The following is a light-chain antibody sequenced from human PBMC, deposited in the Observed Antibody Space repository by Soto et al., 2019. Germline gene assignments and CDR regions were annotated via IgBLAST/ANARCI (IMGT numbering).Light chain of an antibody. CDR2: EVS. CDR3: LSYTSSSTWV. CDR1: SSDVGAYNY. Sequence: QSALTQPASVSGSPGQSITISCTGTSSDVGAYNYVSWYQQHPGKAPKLMIYEVSNRPSGVSDRFSGSRSGNTASLTISGLQAEDESDYYCLSYTSSSTWVFGGGTQLTVL. J-gene: IGLJ3*02. V-gene: IGLV2-14*01.